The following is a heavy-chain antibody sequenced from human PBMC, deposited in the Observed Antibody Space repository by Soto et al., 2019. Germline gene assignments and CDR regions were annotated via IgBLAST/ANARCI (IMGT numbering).Heavy chain of an antibody. Sequence: ASVKVSCKASGYTFTSYGISWVRQTPGQGLEWMGWISAYNGNTNYAQKLQGRVTMTTDTSTSTAYMEMRSLRSDDTAVYYCARVVYYDYIWGSYRHFDYWGQGTLVTVSS. CDR2: ISAYNGNT. J-gene: IGHJ4*02. CDR3: ARVVYYDYIWGSYRHFDY. V-gene: IGHV1-18*01. CDR1: GYTFTSYG. D-gene: IGHD3-16*02.